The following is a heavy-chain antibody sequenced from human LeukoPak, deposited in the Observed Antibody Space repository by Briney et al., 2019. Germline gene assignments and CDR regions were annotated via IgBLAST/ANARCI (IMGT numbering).Heavy chain of an antibody. J-gene: IGHJ6*02. D-gene: IGHD3-10*01. Sequence: ASVKVSCKVSGHTLTELSMHWVRQAPGKGLEWMGGFDPEDGETIYAQKFQGRVTMTEDTSTDTAYMELSSLRSEDTAVYYCATVGGSGRTYYYGMDVWGQGTTVTVSS. CDR1: GHTLTELS. CDR3: ATVGGSGRTYYYGMDV. V-gene: IGHV1-24*01. CDR2: FDPEDGET.